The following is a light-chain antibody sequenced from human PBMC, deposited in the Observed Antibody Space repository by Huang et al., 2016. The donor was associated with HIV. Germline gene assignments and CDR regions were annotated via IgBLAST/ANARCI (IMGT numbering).Light chain of an antibody. J-gene: IGKJ1*01. Sequence: DIQMTQSPSTLSACVGDRVTITCRATQSISTWLAWYQQKPGKAPNLLIYGASSLQSGVPSRFSGSGSGTEFTLTSSSLQPDDFATYYCQQYKSFPWTFGQGTKVEI. CDR1: QSISTW. CDR3: QQYKSFPWT. V-gene: IGKV1-5*01. CDR2: GAS.